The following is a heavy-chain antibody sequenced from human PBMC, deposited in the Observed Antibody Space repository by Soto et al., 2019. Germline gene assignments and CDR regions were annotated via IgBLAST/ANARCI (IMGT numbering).Heavy chain of an antibody. D-gene: IGHD1-26*01. V-gene: IGHV3-23*01. J-gene: IGHJ4*02. CDR3: AKVATYSGTPYYSDY. Sequence: GGSLRLSCAASGFTFSSYAMSWVRQAPGKGLEWVSAISGSGGSTYYADSVKGRFTISRDNSKNTLYLQMNSLRAEDTAVYYCAKVATYSGTPYYSDYWGQGPLVTLAS. CDR2: ISGSGGST. CDR1: GFTFSSYA.